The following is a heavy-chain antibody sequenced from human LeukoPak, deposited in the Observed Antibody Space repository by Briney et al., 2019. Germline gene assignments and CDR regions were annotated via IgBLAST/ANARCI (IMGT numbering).Heavy chain of an antibody. D-gene: IGHD4/OR15-4a*01. CDR3: AKGTKPVMTIPDY. Sequence: RGSLRLSCAASGFTFSSFSMNWVRQAPGKGLEWVSSISSSSYTFYAGSVKGRFTISRDNAKNSLFLQMNSLRAEDTALYYCAKGTKPVMTIPDYWGQGTLVTVSS. J-gene: IGHJ4*02. V-gene: IGHV3-21*01. CDR1: GFTFSSFS. CDR2: ISSSSYT.